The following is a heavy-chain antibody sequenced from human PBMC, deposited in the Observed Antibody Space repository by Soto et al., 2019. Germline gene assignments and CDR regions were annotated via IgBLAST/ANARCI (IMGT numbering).Heavy chain of an antibody. Sequence: PGGSLRLSCAVSGFTFSNYWMSWVRQAPGTGLEWVANIKQDGSEKYYVDSVKGRFTISRDNAKNSLFLQMDSLRAEDTALYYCARLSIAVANGDYWGQGTLVTSPQ. CDR3: ARLSIAVANGDY. D-gene: IGHD6-19*01. J-gene: IGHJ4*02. CDR2: IKQDGSEK. V-gene: IGHV3-7*03. CDR1: GFTFSNYW.